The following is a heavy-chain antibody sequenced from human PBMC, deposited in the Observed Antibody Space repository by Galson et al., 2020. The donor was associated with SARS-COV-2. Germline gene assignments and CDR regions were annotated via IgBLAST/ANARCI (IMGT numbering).Heavy chain of an antibody. Sequence: SLRLSCAASGFTFDDYAMHWVRQAPGKGLEWVSGISWNSGSIGYADSVKGRFTISRDNAKNSLYLQMNSLRAEDTAWYYFAKDITPYYYAGTGSAFDIGGKGTLVTVSS. CDR1: GFTFDDYA. CDR2: ISWNSGSI. D-gene: IGHD3-10*01. J-gene: IGHJ3*02. CDR3: AKDITPYYYAGTGSAFDI. V-gene: IGHV3-9*01.